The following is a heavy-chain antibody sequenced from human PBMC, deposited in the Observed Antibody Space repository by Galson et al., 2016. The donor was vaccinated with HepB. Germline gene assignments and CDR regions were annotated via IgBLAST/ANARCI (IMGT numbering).Heavy chain of an antibody. CDR2: IFHSGST. CDR3: ARVAADDYYYGMDV. Sequence: TLSLTCTVSGGSVSRGGLSWGWIRQHPGKGLEWIGYIFHSGSTYYNPSLKSRVIISVDTSKNQFSLKLTSVTAADTAVYFCARVAADDYYYGMDVWGQGTTVTVSS. J-gene: IGHJ6*02. D-gene: IGHD2-15*01. V-gene: IGHV4-31*03. CDR1: GGSVSRGGLS.